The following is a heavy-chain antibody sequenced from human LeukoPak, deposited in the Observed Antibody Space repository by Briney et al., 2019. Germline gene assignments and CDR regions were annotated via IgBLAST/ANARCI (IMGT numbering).Heavy chain of an antibody. CDR3: AHRGLLGSGSSFDY. CDR2: IYWDDDT. D-gene: IGHD3-10*01. V-gene: IGHV2-5*02. J-gene: IGHJ4*02. CDR1: GLSLSTSAMG. Sequence: SGPTLVSPTQTLTLTCTFSGLSLSTSAMGVGWIRQPPGKALEWLAVIYWDDDTRYNPSLKSRLTITKDTSKNQVVLTMTNMDPVDTATYFCAHRGLLGSGSSFDYWGQGTLLTVSS.